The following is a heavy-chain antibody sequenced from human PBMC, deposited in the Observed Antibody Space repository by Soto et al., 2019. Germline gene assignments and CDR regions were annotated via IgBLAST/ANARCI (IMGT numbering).Heavy chain of an antibody. Sequence: WASVKVSCKASGYTFTGHYIHWVRQAPEQGPEWMGEIGPGSGATRYAQRFQGRVTMTEDTSTDTAYMELSSLRSEDTAVYYCATWIMGSGHWPAFDIWGQGTMVTVSS. J-gene: IGHJ3*02. D-gene: IGHD2-2*03. V-gene: IGHV1-2*02. CDR3: ATWIMGSGHWPAFDI. CDR1: GYTFTGHY. CDR2: IGPGSGAT.